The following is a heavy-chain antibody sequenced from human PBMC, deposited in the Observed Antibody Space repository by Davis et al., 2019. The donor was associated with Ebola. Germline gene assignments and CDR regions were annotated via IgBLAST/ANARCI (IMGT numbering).Heavy chain of an antibody. CDR1: GFTFDDYA. CDR3: ARGLQGDY. CDR2: ISWNSGST. J-gene: IGHJ4*02. V-gene: IGHV3-9*01. Sequence: GGSLRLSCAASGFTFDDYAMHWVRQAPGKGLEWVSGISWNSGSTSYADSVKGRFTISRDNAKNTLYLQMNSLRAEDTAVYYCARGLQGDYWGQGTLVTVSS. D-gene: IGHD4-11*01.